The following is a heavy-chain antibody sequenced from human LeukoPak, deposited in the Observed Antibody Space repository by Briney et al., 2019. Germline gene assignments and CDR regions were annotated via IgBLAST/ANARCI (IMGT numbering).Heavy chain of an antibody. V-gene: IGHV3-30*04. J-gene: IGHJ4*02. D-gene: IGHD6-13*01. CDR1: GFTFSSYA. CDR3: ARETQQLVGYYFDY. Sequence: PGRSLRLSCAASGFTFSSYAMHWVRQAPGEGLEWVAVISYDGSNKYYADSVKGRFTISRDNSKNTLYLQMNSLRAEDTAVYYCARETQQLVGYYFDYWGQGTLVTVSS. CDR2: ISYDGSNK.